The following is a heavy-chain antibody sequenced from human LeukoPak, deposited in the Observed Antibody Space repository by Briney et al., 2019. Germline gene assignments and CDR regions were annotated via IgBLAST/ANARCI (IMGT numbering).Heavy chain of an antibody. CDR3: ARSGPISLRF. CDR1: GYSFTDYD. CDR2: MNPKTDNT. V-gene: IGHV1-8*01. D-gene: IGHD2/OR15-2a*01. J-gene: IGHJ4*02. Sequence: ASVKVSCKTSGYSFTDYDIHWVRQATGQGLEWMGWMNPKTDNTEYAQKFQGRVTLTWTTSISTAYMELSSLKSEDTAVYFCARSGPISLRFWGQGTLVTVSS.